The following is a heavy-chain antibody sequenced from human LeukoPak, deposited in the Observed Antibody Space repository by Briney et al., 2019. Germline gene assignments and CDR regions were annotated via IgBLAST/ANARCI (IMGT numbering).Heavy chain of an antibody. Sequence: PSETLSLTCTVSGGSISSSSYYWGWIRQPPGKGLEWIGSIYYSGSTYYNPSLKSRVTISVDTSKNQFSLKLSSVTAADTAVYYCARDLRRNWFVPWGQGTLVTVSS. CDR2: IYYSGST. CDR1: GGSISSSSYY. CDR3: ARDLRRNWFVP. J-gene: IGHJ5*02. V-gene: IGHV4-39*07.